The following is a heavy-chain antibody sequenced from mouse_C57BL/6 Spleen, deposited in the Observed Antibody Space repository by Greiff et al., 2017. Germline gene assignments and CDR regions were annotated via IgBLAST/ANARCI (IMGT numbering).Heavy chain of an antibody. CDR3: ARWGLGLDAMDY. D-gene: IGHD4-1*01. CDR2: IYPGSGST. CDR1: GYTFTSYW. Sequence: QVQLQQPGAELVKPGASVKMSCKASGYTFTSYWITWVKQRPGQGLEWIGDIYPGSGSTNYNEKFKSQATLTVDPSSSTAYMQLSSLTSEDSAVYYCARWGLGLDAMDYWGQGTSVTVSS. V-gene: IGHV1-55*01. J-gene: IGHJ4*01.